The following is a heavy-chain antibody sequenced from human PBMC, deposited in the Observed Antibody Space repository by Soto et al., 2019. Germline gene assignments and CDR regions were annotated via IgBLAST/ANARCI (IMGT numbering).Heavy chain of an antibody. V-gene: IGHV4-59*01. CDR2: IHYSGTT. D-gene: IGHD6-13*01. J-gene: IGHJ4*02. CDR1: GGSMRNYF. CDR3: AAGEASSRNLAPYYLDF. Sequence: SETLSLTCTVSGGSMRNYFWTWIRQPPGKGLECIGYIHYSGTTSFFPSYNPSLRSRVTISEDTSKNQFSLKLLSVTTADTAVYFCAAGEASSRNLAPYYLDFWGQGTLVTVSP.